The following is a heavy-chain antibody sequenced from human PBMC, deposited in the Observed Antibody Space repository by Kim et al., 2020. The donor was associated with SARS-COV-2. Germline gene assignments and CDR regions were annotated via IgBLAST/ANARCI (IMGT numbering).Heavy chain of an antibody. V-gene: IGHV3-53*01. CDR1: GFTVSSNY. Sequence: GGSLRLSCAASGFTVSSNYMSWVRQAPGKGLEWVSVIYSGGSTYYADSVKGRFTISRDNSKNTLYLQMNSLRAEDTAVYYCARDGPNGSGSTYYYYYGMDVWGQGTTVTVSS. CDR3: ARDGPNGSGSTYYYYYGMDV. J-gene: IGHJ6*02. CDR2: IYSGGST. D-gene: IGHD3-10*01.